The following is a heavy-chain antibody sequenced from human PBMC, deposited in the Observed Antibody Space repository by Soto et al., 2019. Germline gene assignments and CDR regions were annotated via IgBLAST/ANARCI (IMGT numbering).Heavy chain of an antibody. CDR1: GFTFSNAW. Sequence: EVKLVESGGGLVTPGGSLRLSCAASGFTFSNAWMNWVRQAPGKGLEWVGLIKMKSEGATRHYAAPVNGRFTISRDDSKSTLYLQMSSLKTEDTAVYYCTTLGSHYYYHKVDVGGQWTTFTVSS. CDR3: TTLGSHYYYHKVDV. V-gene: IGHV3-15*07. CDR2: IKMKSEGATR. J-gene: IGHJ6*02.